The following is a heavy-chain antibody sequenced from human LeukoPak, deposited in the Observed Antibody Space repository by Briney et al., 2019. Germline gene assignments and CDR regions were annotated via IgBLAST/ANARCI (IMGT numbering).Heavy chain of an antibody. CDR3: ARDGNGSRAFDY. J-gene: IGHJ4*02. CDR1: GGSISSYY. D-gene: IGHD2-15*01. V-gene: IGHV4-4*07. CDR2: IYTSGST. Sequence: SSETLSLTCSVSGGSISSYYWSWIRQPAGKGLEWIGRIYTSGSTNYNPSLKSRVTISVDKSNNQFSLNLTSVTGADTAVYYCARDGNGSRAFDYWGQGTLVTVFS.